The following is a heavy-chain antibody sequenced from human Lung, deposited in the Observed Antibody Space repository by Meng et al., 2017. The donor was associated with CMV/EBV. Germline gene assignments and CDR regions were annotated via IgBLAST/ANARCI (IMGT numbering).Heavy chain of an antibody. V-gene: IGHV4-4*02. CDR3: LRRSGGSV. J-gene: IGHJ1*01. Sequence: QVQLPEPGPALVKPSETLSLTCAVSGDSITNHNWWAWVRQPPGKGLEWIGEIPHRGSSAYNPSLKSRVSMSIDKSKNQFSLKLTSVTAADTAVYHCLRRSGGSVWGQGTLVTVSS. D-gene: IGHD3-10*01. CDR1: GDSITNHNW. CDR2: IPHRGSS.